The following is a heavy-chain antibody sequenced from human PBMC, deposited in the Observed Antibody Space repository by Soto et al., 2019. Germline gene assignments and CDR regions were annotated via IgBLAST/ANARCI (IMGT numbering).Heavy chain of an antibody. Sequence: PGESLKISCQGSGYSFTSYWISWVRQMPGKGLEWMGRIDPSDSYTNYSPSFQGHVTISADKSISTAYLQWSSLKASDTAMYYCARLPLMETMTVVVIDGMDVWGQGTTVTVSS. J-gene: IGHJ6*02. D-gene: IGHD3-22*01. CDR3: ARLPLMETMTVVVIDGMDV. V-gene: IGHV5-10-1*01. CDR1: GYSFTSYW. CDR2: IDPSDSYT.